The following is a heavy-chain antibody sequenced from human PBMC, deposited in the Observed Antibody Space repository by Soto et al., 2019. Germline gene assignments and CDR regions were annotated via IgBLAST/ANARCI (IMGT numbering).Heavy chain of an antibody. V-gene: IGHV3-66*01. CDR3: ARRYDYGGNPFDY. D-gene: IGHD4-17*01. CDR2: IYSGGST. J-gene: IGHJ4*02. Sequence: EVQLVESGGGLVQPGGSLRLSCAASGFTVSSNYMSWVRQAPGKGLEWVSVIYSGGSTYYADSVKGRFTISRDNSKNTLYLHMNSLRAEDTAVYYCARRYDYGGNPFDYWGQGTLVTVSS. CDR1: GFTVSSNY.